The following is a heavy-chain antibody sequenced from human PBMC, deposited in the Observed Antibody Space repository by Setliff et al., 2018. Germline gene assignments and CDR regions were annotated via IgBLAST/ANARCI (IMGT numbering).Heavy chain of an antibody. V-gene: IGHV4-38-2*01. Sequence: SETLSLTCAVYGGSFSTYYWGWIRQPPGKGLEWIGSIYHSGSTYYNPSLKSRVTISVDTSKNQFSLKLSSVTAADTAVYYCARVKVVGADFDYWGQGTLVTVSS. CDR2: IYHSGST. CDR1: GGSFSTYY. J-gene: IGHJ4*02. D-gene: IGHD1-26*01. CDR3: ARVKVVGADFDY.